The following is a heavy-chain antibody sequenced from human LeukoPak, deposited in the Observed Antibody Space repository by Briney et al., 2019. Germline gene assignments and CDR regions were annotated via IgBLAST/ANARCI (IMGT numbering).Heavy chain of an antibody. CDR1: GFTVSSNY. Sequence: GGSLRPSCAASGFTVSSNYMSWVRQAPGKGLEWVSVIYSGGSTYYADSVKGRFTISRDNSKNTLYLQMNSLRAEDTAVYYCARSSGSYCFDYWGQGTLVTVSS. CDR3: ARSSGSYCFDY. V-gene: IGHV3-53*01. CDR2: IYSGGST. J-gene: IGHJ4*02. D-gene: IGHD1-26*01.